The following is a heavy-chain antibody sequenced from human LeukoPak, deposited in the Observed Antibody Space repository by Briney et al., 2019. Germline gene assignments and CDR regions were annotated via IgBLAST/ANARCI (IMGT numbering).Heavy chain of an antibody. D-gene: IGHD3-10*01. Sequence: SETLSLTCAVYGGSFSGYYWSWIRQPPGKGLEWIGEINHSGSTNYNPSLKSRVTISVDTSKNQFSLKLSSVTAADTAAYYCASRRSITMVRGGHFDYWGQGTLVTVSS. CDR1: GGSFSGYY. J-gene: IGHJ4*02. CDR2: INHSGST. CDR3: ASRRSITMVRGGHFDY. V-gene: IGHV4-34*01.